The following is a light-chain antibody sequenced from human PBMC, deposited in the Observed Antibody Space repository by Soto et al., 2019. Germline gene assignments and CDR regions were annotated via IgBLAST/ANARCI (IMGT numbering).Light chain of an antibody. CDR2: EGY. V-gene: IGLV2-23*01. Sequence: QSDLTQHASVSGSPGQSITISCTGTSSDVGTYNLVSWYQQNPGQAPKLMIYEGYKQPSGASDRFSGARSGNTASLTISGLQAEDEADYYCCSYAGGGTFVFGTGTKLTVL. J-gene: IGLJ1*01. CDR3: CSYAGGGTFV. CDR1: SSDVGTYNL.